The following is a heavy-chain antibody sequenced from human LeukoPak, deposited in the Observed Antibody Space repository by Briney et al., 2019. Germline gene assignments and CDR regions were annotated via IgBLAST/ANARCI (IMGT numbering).Heavy chain of an antibody. D-gene: IGHD5/OR15-5a*01. CDR1: GFTFSSYG. J-gene: IGHJ4*02. CDR2: IRYDGSNK. V-gene: IGHV3-30*02. CDR3: ATGLPLILAGRTVGYPDY. Sequence: PGGSLRLSCAASGFTFSSYGMHWVRQAPGKGLEWVAFIRYDGSNKYYADSVKGRFTISRDNSKNTLYLQMNSLRAEDTAVYYCATGLPLILAGRTVGYPDYWGQGTLVTVSS.